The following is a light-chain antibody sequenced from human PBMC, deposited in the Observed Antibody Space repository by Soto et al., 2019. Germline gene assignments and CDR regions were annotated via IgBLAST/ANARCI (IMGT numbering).Light chain of an antibody. CDR1: QSLISSC. Sequence: PGETGPLSCTPSQSLISSCLAWYQQKPGQAPSLLIYDASSRAAGIPARFSGSGSGTDFSLTITSLEPEDFAVYYCQQYDGSPRTFGQGTKVDIK. CDR3: QQYDGSPRT. V-gene: IGKV3-20*01. CDR2: DAS. J-gene: IGKJ1*01.